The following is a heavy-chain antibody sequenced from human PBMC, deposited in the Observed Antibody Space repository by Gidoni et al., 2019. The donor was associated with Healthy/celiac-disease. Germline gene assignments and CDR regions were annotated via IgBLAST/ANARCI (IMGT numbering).Heavy chain of an antibody. CDR1: GFTFSSYS. CDR2: ISSSSSYI. J-gene: IGHJ4*02. Sequence: LRLSCAASGFTFSSYSMNWVRQAPGKGLEWVSSISSSSSYIYYADSVKGRFTISRDNAKNSLYLQMNSLRAEDTAVYYCARDSDYYDSSGYYDWGQGTLVTVSS. D-gene: IGHD3-22*01. CDR3: ARDSDYYDSSGYYD. V-gene: IGHV3-21*01.